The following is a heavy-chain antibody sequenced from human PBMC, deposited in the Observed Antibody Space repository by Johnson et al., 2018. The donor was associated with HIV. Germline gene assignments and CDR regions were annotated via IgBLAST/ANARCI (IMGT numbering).Heavy chain of an antibody. CDR3: AKSQDRSAHDYDFDL. CDR1: GFTFSSYA. D-gene: IGHD3-22*01. CDR2: ISYDGGDT. V-gene: IGHV3-30-3*01. Sequence: VQLVESGGGVVLPGGSLRLSCAASGFTFSSYAMHWVRQAPGKGLEWLAIISYDGGDTWYAASVKGRFTISRDNSKNTLYVQMHSLRGEDTAVYFCAKSQDRSAHDYDFDLWGQGTMVTVSS. J-gene: IGHJ3*01.